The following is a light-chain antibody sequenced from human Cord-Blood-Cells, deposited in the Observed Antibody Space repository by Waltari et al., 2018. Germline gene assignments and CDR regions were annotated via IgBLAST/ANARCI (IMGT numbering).Light chain of an antibody. J-gene: IGKJ2*01. CDR1: QSVSSN. V-gene: IGKV3-15*01. CDR3: QQYNNWPPYT. CDR2: GAS. Sequence: EIVMTQSPATLSVSLGERATHSYRASQSVSSNLAWYQQKPGQAPRLLIYGASTRATGIPARFSGSGSGTEFTLTISSLQSEDFAVYYCQQYNNWPPYTFGQGTKLEIK.